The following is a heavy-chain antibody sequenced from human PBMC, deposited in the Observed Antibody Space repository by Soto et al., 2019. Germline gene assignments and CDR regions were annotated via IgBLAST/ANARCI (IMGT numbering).Heavy chain of an antibody. CDR1: GYGFTSYW. J-gene: IGHJ4*02. CDR3: ARPFDSSGWNDY. CDR2: IWPGDSDT. V-gene: IGHV5-51*01. D-gene: IGHD6-19*01. Sequence: GESLKISCKGSGYGFTSYWIGWVRQMPGKGLEWMGIIWPGDSDTRYSPSFQGQVTISADKSINTAYLQWNSLKASDTAMYYCARPFDSSGWNDYWGQGTLVTV.